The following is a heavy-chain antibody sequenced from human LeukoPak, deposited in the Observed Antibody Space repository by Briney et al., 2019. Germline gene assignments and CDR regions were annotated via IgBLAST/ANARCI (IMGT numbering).Heavy chain of an antibody. CDR2: IFYSGST. V-gene: IGHV4-31*01. CDR1: GGSISSGSYY. CDR3: ARVPVVNSHKDFDA. D-gene: IGHD2-2*01. Sequence: SESLCLTCAVSGGSISSGSYYWSWIRQHPGQGLEWIGYIFYSGSTYFNPSLKRLDTISIDTSKNQFSLNLSSVTAADTSVYYCARVPVVNSHKDFDAWGQGILVTVSS. J-gene: IGHJ4*01.